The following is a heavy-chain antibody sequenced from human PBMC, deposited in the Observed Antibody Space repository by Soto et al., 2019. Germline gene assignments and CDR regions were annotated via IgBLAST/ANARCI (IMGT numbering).Heavy chain of an antibody. V-gene: IGHV3-30*03. CDR1: GITFSNYA. CDR2: ISFDGSNQ. Sequence: VQLLESGGGLVPPGGFLRLSCEASGITFSNYAMSWVRQAPGKGLEWVAFISFDGSNQYYADSVKGRLTISRDNSKNTLSLQMNSLRPEDTAVYYCARTIVDSGAFDIWGQGTMVTVSS. CDR3: ARTIVDSGAFDI. D-gene: IGHD4-17*01. J-gene: IGHJ3*02.